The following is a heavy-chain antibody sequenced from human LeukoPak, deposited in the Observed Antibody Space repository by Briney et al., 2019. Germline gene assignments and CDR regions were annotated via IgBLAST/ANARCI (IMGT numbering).Heavy chain of an antibody. CDR3: TRHITAAGPDY. D-gene: IGHD6-13*01. J-gene: IGHJ4*02. CDR1: GYSFTSHW. CDR2: IYAGDSGT. Sequence: GESLKISCRGSGYSFTSHWVGWVRQMPGKGLEWMAIIYAGDSGTRISPSFQGQVTISADKSISTAYLQWSSLKASDTAIYYCTRHITAAGPDYWGQGTLVTVSS. V-gene: IGHV5-51*01.